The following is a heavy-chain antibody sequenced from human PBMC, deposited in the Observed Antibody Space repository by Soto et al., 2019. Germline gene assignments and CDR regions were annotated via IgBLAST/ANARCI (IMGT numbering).Heavy chain of an antibody. CDR3: ITVPLYGSGFAAFDI. Sequence: GGSLRLSCAASGYTFSNAWMNWVRQAPGKGLEWVGRIKSKTDGGTTDYAAPVKGRFTISRDDSKNTLYLQMNSLKTEDTAVYYCITVPLYGSGFAAFDIWGQGTMVTVSS. D-gene: IGHD2-15*01. V-gene: IGHV3-15*07. J-gene: IGHJ3*02. CDR1: GYTFSNAW. CDR2: IKSKTDGGTT.